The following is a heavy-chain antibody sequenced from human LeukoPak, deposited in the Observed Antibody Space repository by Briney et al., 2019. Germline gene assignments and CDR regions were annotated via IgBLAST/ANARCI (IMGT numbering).Heavy chain of an antibody. J-gene: IGHJ6*03. CDR3: VKDRARQPPYYMDV. V-gene: IGHV3-9*01. D-gene: IGHD2-2*01. CDR1: GFTFDDYA. CDR2: ISWNSGNI. Sequence: GGSLRLYCAASGFTFDDYAMHWVRQAPGKGLEWVSGISWNSGNIDYADSVKGRFTISRDNAKNSLYLQMNSLRAEDTALYYCVKDRARQPPYYMDVWGKGTTVTVSS.